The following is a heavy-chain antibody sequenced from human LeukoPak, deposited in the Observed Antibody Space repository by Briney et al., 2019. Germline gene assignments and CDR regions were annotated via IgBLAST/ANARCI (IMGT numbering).Heavy chain of an antibody. CDR3: ARGPYDSRGQDYYYYYMDV. Sequence: GSSVKVSCKASGGTFSSYVISWVRQAPGQGLEWMGGIIPIFGTANYAQKFQGRVTITADESTSTAYMELSSLRPEDTAVYYCARGPYDSRGQDYYYYYMDVWGRGTTVTVS. J-gene: IGHJ6*03. D-gene: IGHD3-22*01. V-gene: IGHV1-69*01. CDR1: GGTFSSYV. CDR2: IIPIFGTA.